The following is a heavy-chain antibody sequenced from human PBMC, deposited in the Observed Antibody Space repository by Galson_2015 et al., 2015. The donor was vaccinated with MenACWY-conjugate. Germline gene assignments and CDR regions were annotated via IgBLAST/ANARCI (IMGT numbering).Heavy chain of an antibody. J-gene: IGHJ4*02. CDR3: ARDISLYGDYRGIDY. Sequence: SLRLSCAASGFTFSSYSMNWVRQAPGKGLEWVSSFTSSNSWSSTYIYYADSVKGRFTISRDNAKNSLYLQMNSLRGDDTAVYYCARDISLYGDYRGIDYWGQGTLVTVSS. CDR2: FTSSNSWSSTYI. CDR1: GFTFSSYS. D-gene: IGHD4-17*01. V-gene: IGHV3-21*01.